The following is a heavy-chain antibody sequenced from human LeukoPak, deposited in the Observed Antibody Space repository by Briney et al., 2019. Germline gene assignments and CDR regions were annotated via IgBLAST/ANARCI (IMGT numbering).Heavy chain of an antibody. V-gene: IGHV1-18*01. J-gene: IGHJ6*02. CDR3: ARSTDSGYIVVVVGARYYYGMDV. Sequence: GASVKVSCKASGYTFTNYGISWVRQAPGQGLEWMGWISGYNGNTNYAQKFQGRVTMTTDASTSTAYMELRSLRSDDTAVYYCARSTDSGYIVVVVGARYYYGMDVWGQGTTVTVSS. CDR1: GYTFTNYG. D-gene: IGHD2-15*01. CDR2: ISGYNGNT.